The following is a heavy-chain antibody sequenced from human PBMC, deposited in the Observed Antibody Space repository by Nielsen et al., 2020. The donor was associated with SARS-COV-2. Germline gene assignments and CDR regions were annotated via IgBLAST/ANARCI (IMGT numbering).Heavy chain of an antibody. CDR1: GFTVSSNY. V-gene: IGHV3-53*01. CDR3: ARDESWRLGGFDI. Sequence: GESLKISCAASGFTVSSNYMSWVRQAPGKGLEWVSVIYSGGSTYYADSVKGRFTISRDNSKNTLYLQMNSLRAEDTAVYYCARDESWRLGGFDIWGQGTMVTVSS. D-gene: IGHD3-16*01. J-gene: IGHJ3*02. CDR2: IYSGGST.